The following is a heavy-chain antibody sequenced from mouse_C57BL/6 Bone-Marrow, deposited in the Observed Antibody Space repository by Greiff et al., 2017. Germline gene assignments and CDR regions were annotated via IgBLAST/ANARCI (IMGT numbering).Heavy chain of an antibody. CDR2: IYPGSGNT. Sequence: QVHVKQSGPELVKPGASVKISCKASGYSFTSYYIHWVKQRPGQGLEWIGWIYPGSGNTKYNEKFKGKATLTADTSSSTAYMQLSSLTSEDAAVYYCANRGLIPTVGARNYWGQGTTLTVSS. J-gene: IGHJ2*01. V-gene: IGHV1-66*01. D-gene: IGHD1-1*01. CDR3: ANRGLIPTVGARNY. CDR1: GYSFTSYY.